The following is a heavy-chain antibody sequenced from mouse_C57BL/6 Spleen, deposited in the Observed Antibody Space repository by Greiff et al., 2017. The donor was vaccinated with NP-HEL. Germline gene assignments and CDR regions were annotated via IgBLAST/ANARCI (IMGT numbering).Heavy chain of an antibody. CDR2: IYIGNGYT. CDR1: GYTFTSYG. CDR3: ARSRDGSSHFDY. V-gene: IGHV1-58*01. J-gene: IGHJ2*01. Sequence: EVQLQQSGAELVRPGSSVKMSCKTSGYTFTSYGINWVKQRPGQGLEWIGYIYIGNGYTAYNEKFKGKATLTSDTSSSTAYMQLSSLTSEDSAIYFCARSRDGSSHFDYWGQGTTLTVSS. D-gene: IGHD1-1*01.